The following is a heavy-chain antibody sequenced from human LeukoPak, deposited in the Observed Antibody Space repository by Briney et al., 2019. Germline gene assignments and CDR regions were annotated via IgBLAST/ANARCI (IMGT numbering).Heavy chain of an antibody. V-gene: IGHV1-46*04. CDR2: INPSGGST. Sequence: ASVNVSCKASGGTFSSYAISWVRQAPGQGLEWMGLINPSGGSTSYVQELQGRVTMTRDTSTSTVYMELSSLRSEDTAVYYCARGPYSSGWYGLDYWGQGTLVTVSS. J-gene: IGHJ4*02. CDR1: GGTFSSYA. D-gene: IGHD6-19*01. CDR3: ARGPYSSGWYGLDY.